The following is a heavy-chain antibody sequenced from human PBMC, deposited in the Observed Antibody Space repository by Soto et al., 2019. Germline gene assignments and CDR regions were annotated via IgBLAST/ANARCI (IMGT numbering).Heavy chain of an antibody. D-gene: IGHD2-15*01. J-gene: IGHJ3*02. V-gene: IGHV1-69*01. CDR1: GGTFSSYA. CDR3: AREPRWSADAFDI. CDR2: IIPIFGTA. Sequence: QVQLVQSGAEVKKPGSSVKVSCKASGGTFSSYAISWVRQAPGQGLEWMGGIIPIFGTANYAQKFQGRVTITAAESTSTAYMELSILISEDTAVYYGAREPRWSADAFDIWGQGTMVTVSS.